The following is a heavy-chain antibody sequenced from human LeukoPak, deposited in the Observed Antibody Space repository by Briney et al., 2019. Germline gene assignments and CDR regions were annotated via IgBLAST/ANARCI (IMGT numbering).Heavy chain of an antibody. CDR2: IYWNGGST. V-gene: IGHV3-20*04. J-gene: IGHJ3*02. D-gene: IGHD2-15*01. Sequence: PGGSLRLSCAASGFTFSDHYMDWVRQAPGKGLEWVSGIYWNGGSTGHADSVKGRFTISRDNAKNSLYLQMNSLRAEDTAVYYCARDKYSDTSGGVDDAFDMWGQGTMVTVSS. CDR3: ARDKYSDTSGGVDDAFDM. CDR1: GFTFSDHY.